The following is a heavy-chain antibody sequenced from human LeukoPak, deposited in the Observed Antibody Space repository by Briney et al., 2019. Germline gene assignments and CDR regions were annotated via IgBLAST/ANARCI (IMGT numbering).Heavy chain of an antibody. J-gene: IGHJ6*02. CDR2: IYYSGST. V-gene: IGHV4-39*01. CDR1: GGSISSSYYY. CDR3: ARQGVYSSSWDYYYYVMDV. D-gene: IGHD6-6*01. Sequence: SETLSLTCTVSGGSISSSYYYWGWIRQPPGKGLEWIGSIYYSGSTYYNPSLKSRVTISVDTSKNQFSLKLRSVSAADTAVYYCARQGVYSSSWDYYYYVMDVWGQGTTVTVSS.